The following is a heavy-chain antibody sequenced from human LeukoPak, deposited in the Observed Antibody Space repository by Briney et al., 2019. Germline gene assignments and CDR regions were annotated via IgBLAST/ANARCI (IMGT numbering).Heavy chain of an antibody. CDR1: GFTFSTYW. CDR2: IKQDGSEK. V-gene: IGHV3-7*03. J-gene: IGHJ4*02. Sequence: GSLRLSCTVSGFTFSTYWMSWARQAPGKGLEWVANIKQDGSEKYYDDSVKGRFTISRDNAKNSLYLQMDSLRAEDTAVYYCARESRGFLEWLPFDYWGQGALVTVSS. D-gene: IGHD3-3*01. CDR3: ARESRGFLEWLPFDY.